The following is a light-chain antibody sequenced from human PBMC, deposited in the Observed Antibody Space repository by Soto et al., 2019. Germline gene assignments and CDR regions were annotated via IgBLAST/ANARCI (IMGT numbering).Light chain of an antibody. J-gene: IGLJ1*01. Sequence: QSVLTQPASVSGSPGQSITISCTGTSSDIGAYNYVSWYQQHPGKAPKLMIFDVSNRPSGVSNRFSGSKSGNTASLTISGLQAEDEADYYCSSYTSSNIYVFGTGTKLTVL. CDR3: SSYTSSNIYV. CDR2: DVS. V-gene: IGLV2-14*01. CDR1: SSDIGAYNY.